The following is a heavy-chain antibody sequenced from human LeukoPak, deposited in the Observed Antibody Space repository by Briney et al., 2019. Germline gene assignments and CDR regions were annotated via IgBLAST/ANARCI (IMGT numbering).Heavy chain of an antibody. Sequence: GGSLRLSCAASGFTFSSYAMSWVRQAPGKGLEWVSAISGSGGSTYYADSVEGRFTISRDNSKNTLYLQMNSLRAEDTAVYYCAKDMWSNDAFDIWGQGTMVTVSS. CDR2: ISGSGGST. CDR3: AKDMWSNDAFDI. V-gene: IGHV3-23*01. J-gene: IGHJ3*02. D-gene: IGHD2-21*01. CDR1: GFTFSSYA.